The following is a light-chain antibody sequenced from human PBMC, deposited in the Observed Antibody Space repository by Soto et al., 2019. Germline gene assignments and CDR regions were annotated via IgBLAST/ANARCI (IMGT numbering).Light chain of an antibody. Sequence: EIVLTQSPGTLSLSPGERATLSCRASQSGSSTYLAWYQQKPGQAPRLLIFGASRRATDIPDRFSGSGSGTDFTLTISRLEPEDFAVYYCHQYGSSPYTFGQGTKLEIK. CDR2: GAS. CDR1: QSGSSTY. CDR3: HQYGSSPYT. V-gene: IGKV3-20*01. J-gene: IGKJ2*01.